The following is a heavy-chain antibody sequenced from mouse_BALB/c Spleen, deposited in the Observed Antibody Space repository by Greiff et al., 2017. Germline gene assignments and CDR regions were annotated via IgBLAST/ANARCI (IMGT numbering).Heavy chain of an antibody. Sequence: EVKLMESGPELVKPGASVKISCKASGYSFTGYFMNWVKQSHGKSLEWIGRINPYNGDTFYNQKFKGKATLTVDKSSSTAHMELLSLTSEDSAVYYCGRGDYYDYYAMDYWGQGTSVTVSS. CDR2: INPYNGDT. CDR3: GRGDYYDYYAMDY. J-gene: IGHJ4*01. CDR1: GYSFTGYF. D-gene: IGHD1-1*01. V-gene: IGHV1-37*01.